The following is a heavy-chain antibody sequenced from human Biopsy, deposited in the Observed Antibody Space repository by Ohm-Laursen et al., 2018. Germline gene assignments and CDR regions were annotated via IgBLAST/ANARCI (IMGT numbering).Heavy chain of an antibody. V-gene: IGHV3-11*01. J-gene: IGHJ6*02. CDR2: ISGGGTI. CDR3: ARDTRWSPYSMDV. CDR1: GFSFCDYH. Sequence: SLRLSCAASGFSFCDYHMRGTRLAPARGLEWVSYISGGGTIYYEDYMKDPVTISRDNAKNSLYLQKHSLRAEDTAVYYCARDTRWSPYSMDVWGQGTTVTVSS. D-gene: IGHD4-23*01.